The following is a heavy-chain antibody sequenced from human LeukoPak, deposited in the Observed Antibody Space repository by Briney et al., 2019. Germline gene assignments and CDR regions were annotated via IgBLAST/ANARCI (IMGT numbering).Heavy chain of an antibody. V-gene: IGHV4-61*01. Sequence: SETLSLTCTVSGGSISSSSYYWNWIRQPPGKGLEWIGYIYYSGSTNYNPSLKSRVTISVDTSKNQFSLKLSSVTAADTAVYYCARSEYSSGWYGYWGQGTLVTVSS. CDR2: IYYSGST. D-gene: IGHD6-19*01. CDR1: GGSISSSSYY. J-gene: IGHJ4*02. CDR3: ARSEYSSGWYGY.